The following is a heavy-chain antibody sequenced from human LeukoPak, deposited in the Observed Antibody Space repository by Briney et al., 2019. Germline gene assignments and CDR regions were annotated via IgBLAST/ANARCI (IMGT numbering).Heavy chain of an antibody. D-gene: IGHD4-23*01. J-gene: IGHJ6*03. V-gene: IGHV4-4*02. CDR3: AREVSDYGGNSGEPARNYYYYMDV. CDR2: IHHSRGT. CDR1: GVSISSTDW. Sequence: SGTLSLTCAVSGVSISSTDWWSWVRQPPGEGLEWIGEIHHSRGTHYNPSLKSRVTISVDTSKNQFSLKLSSVTAADTAVYHCAREVSDYGGNSGEPARNYYYYMDVWGKGTTVAVSS.